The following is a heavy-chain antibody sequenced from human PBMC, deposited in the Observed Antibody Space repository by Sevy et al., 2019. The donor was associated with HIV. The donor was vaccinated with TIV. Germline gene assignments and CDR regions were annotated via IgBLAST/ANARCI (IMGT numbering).Heavy chain of an antibody. D-gene: IGHD6-19*01. CDR3: TRLPQWLGTSFDS. CDR1: GGSMRSSHY. Sequence: SETLSLTCFVSGGSMRSSHYWAWIRQPPGKGLEWVGSIYNGGNTYYHPSLKTRVTISVDTSKNQFSLRLNSVTAADTAIYYCTRLPQWLGTSFDSWGQGALVTVSS. J-gene: IGHJ4*02. V-gene: IGHV4-39*01. CDR2: IYNGGNT.